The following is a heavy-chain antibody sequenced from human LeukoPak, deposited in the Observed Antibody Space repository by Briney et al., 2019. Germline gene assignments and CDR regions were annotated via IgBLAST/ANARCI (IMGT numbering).Heavy chain of an antibody. V-gene: IGHV3-7*01. J-gene: IGHJ6*03. CDR3: ARSGRGVDSFYFYMDV. Sequence: PGGSLRLSCAAAGFTFSQYWMSWVRQAPGKGLGWVANIKHDGREKQDGSDKNYGASVKGRFTISRDNAKNSLYLQMNSLRAEDTAVYYGARSGRGVDSFYFYMDVWGKGTTVTVSS. CDR2: IKHDGREKQDGSDK. D-gene: IGHD3-10*01. CDR1: GFTFSQYW.